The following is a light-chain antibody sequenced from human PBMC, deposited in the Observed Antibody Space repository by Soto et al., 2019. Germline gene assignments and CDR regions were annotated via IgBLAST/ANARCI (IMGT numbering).Light chain of an antibody. J-gene: IGLJ2*01. CDR1: GSDVGGYNY. Sequence: QSALTQPRSVSGSPGQSVTISCTGSGSDVGGYNYVSWYQQHPDKAPKLMIYDVNKRPSGVPDRFSGSKSGNTASLTISGLQAEDDADYYCCSYAGTYSVVFGGGTMLTVL. CDR3: CSYAGTYSVV. CDR2: DVN. V-gene: IGLV2-11*01.